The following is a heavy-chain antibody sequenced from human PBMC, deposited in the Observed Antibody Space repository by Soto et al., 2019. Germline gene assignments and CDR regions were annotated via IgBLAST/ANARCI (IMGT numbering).Heavy chain of an antibody. Sequence: QVQLQESGPGLVKPSQTLSLTCTVSGGSISSGGYYWSWIRQHPGKGLEWIGYIYYSGSTYYNPSLKSRVTISVDTSKNQFSLKLSSVTAADTAVYYCARDRVVPAARRNHYFHYWGQGTLVTVSS. CDR1: GGSISSGGYY. CDR2: IYYSGST. CDR3: ARDRVVPAARRNHYFHY. D-gene: IGHD2-2*01. J-gene: IGHJ4*02. V-gene: IGHV4-31*03.